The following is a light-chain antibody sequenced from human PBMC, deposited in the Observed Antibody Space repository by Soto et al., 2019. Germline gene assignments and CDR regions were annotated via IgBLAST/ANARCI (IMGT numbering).Light chain of an antibody. J-gene: IGLJ2*01. V-gene: IGLV8-61*01. CDR3: MLYMGGGLVV. CDR1: SGSVSTTYY. Sequence: QAVVTQEPSFSVSPGGTVTLTCGLTSGSVSTTYYPSWYQQTPGQAPRTLIYSTNIRYSGVPDRFSGSILGNKAALTITGAQAEDESDYHCMLYMGGGLVVFGGGTKVTVL. CDR2: STN.